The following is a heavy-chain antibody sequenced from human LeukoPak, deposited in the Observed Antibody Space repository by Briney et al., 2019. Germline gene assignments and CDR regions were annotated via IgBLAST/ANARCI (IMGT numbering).Heavy chain of an antibody. CDR2: INHSGST. V-gene: IGHV4-34*01. J-gene: IGHJ6*03. Sequence: SETLSLTCAVYGGSFSGYYWSWIRQSPGKGLEWIGEINHSGSTNYNPSLKSRITISLDTSKNQSSLKLRSVSAADTAVYYCARGQGGYYYYYMDVWAEGTTVTVSS. CDR1: GGSFSGYY. CDR3: ARGQGGYYYYYMDV.